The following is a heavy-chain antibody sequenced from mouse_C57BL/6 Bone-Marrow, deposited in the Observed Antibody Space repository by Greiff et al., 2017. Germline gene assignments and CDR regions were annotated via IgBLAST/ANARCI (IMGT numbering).Heavy chain of an antibody. CDR2: IYPRGGST. Sequence: VQLQQSGPELVKPGASVKLSCKASGYTFTSYDINWVKQRPGRGLEWIGRIYPRGGSTKYNEKFKGKATLTVDTSSSTAYMELHSLPSEHSAVYYGARLDCDGSSGEWYFDVWGTGTTVTVSS. CDR3: ARLDCDGSSGEWYFDV. CDR1: GYTFTSYD. D-gene: IGHD1-1*01. V-gene: IGHV1-85*01. J-gene: IGHJ1*03.